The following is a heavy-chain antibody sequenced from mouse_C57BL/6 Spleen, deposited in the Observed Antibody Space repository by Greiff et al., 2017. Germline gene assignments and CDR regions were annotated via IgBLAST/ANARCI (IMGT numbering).Heavy chain of an antibody. Sequence: EVKVEESGGGLVKPGGSLKLSCAASGFTFSSYAMSWVRQTPEKRLEWVATISDGGSYTYYPDNVKGRFTISRDNAKNNLYLQMSHLKSEDTAMYYCARDEGDSWFAYWGQGTLVTVSA. CDR1: GFTFSSYA. V-gene: IGHV5-4*01. J-gene: IGHJ3*01. CDR2: ISDGGSYT. CDR3: ARDEGDSWFAY. D-gene: IGHD3-3*01.